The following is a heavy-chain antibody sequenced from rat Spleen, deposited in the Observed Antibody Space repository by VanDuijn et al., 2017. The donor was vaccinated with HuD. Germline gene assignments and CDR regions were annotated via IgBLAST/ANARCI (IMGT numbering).Heavy chain of an antibody. D-gene: IGHD1-11*01. CDR2: ISPSGGTT. Sequence: EVQLVESGGGLVQPGGSMRLSCAASGFTFSNYDMAWVRQVPTKGLEWVAAISPSGGTTYYRDSVKGRFTISRDNAKSTLYLQMNSLRSEDTATYYCTELRTFDYWGQGVMVTVSS. CDR1: GFTFSNYD. CDR3: TELRTFDY. V-gene: IGHV5-25*01. J-gene: IGHJ2*01.